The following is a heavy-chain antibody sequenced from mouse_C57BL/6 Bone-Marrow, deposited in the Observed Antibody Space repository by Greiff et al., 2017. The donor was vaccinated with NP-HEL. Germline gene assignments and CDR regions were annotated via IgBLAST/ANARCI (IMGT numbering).Heavy chain of an antibody. CDR2: ISNLAYSI. CDR1: GFTFSDYG. V-gene: IGHV5-15*01. CDR3: ARDYGSSYRWYFDV. J-gene: IGHJ1*03. D-gene: IGHD1-1*01. Sequence: DVMLVESGGGLVQPGGSLKLSCAASGFTFSDYGMAWVRQAPRKGPEWVAFISNLAYSIYYADTVTGRFTISRENAKNTLYLEMSSLRSEDTAMYYCARDYGSSYRWYFDVWGTGTTVTVSS.